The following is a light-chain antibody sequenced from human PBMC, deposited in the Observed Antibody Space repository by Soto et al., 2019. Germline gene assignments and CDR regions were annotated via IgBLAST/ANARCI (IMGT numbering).Light chain of an antibody. Sequence: SALTQPRSVSGSPGQSVTISCTGTSSDVGGYSYVSWYQEQPGKAPKLMIYDVSKRPSGVPDRFSGSKSGNTASLTISGLQAEDEADYYCCSYAGSYSYVFGSGTKVTVL. CDR3: CSYAGSYSYV. J-gene: IGLJ1*01. CDR1: SSDVGGYSY. CDR2: DVS. V-gene: IGLV2-11*01.